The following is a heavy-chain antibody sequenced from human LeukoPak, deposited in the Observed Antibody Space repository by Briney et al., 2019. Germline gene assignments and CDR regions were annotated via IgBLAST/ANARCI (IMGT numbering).Heavy chain of an antibody. CDR3: ARGLLSSHYYGSGSHYYYYGMDV. Sequence: ASVKVSCKASGYTFTGYYMHWVRQAPGQGLEWMGWINPNSGGTNYAQKFQGWVTMTRDTSISTAYMELSRLRSDDTAVYYCARGLLSSHYYGSGSHYYYYGMDVWGQGTTVTVSS. CDR2: INPNSGGT. D-gene: IGHD3-10*01. CDR1: GYTFTGYY. V-gene: IGHV1-2*04. J-gene: IGHJ6*02.